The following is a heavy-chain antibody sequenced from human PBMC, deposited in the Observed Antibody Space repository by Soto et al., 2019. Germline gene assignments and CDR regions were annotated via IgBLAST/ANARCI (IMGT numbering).Heavy chain of an antibody. V-gene: IGHV4-39*01. CDR3: ARHRGYSGDDPEYYYYYMDV. CDR1: GGSISSSSYY. D-gene: IGHD5-12*01. CDR2: IYYSGST. J-gene: IGHJ6*03. Sequence: SETLSLTCTVSGGSISSSSYYWGWIRQPPGKGLEWIGSIYYSGSTYYNPSLKSRVTISVDTSKNQFSLKLSSVTAADTAVYYCARHRGYSGDDPEYYYYYMDVWGKGTTVTVSS.